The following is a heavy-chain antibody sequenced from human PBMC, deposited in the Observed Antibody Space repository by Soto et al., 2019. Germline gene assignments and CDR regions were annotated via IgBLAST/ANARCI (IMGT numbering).Heavy chain of an antibody. Sequence: GGSLRLSCAASGFTFSSYWMHWVRQAPGKGLVWVSRINSDGSSTSYADSVEGRFTISRDNAKNTLYLQMNSLRAEDTAVYYCARVWGNTYYYYYGMDVWGQGTTVTVSS. CDR3: ARVWGNTYYYYYGMDV. D-gene: IGHD3-10*01. CDR1: GFTFSSYW. V-gene: IGHV3-74*01. CDR2: INSDGSST. J-gene: IGHJ6*02.